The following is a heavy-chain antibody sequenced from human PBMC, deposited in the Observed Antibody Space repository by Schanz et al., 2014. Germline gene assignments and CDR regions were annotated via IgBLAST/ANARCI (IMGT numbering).Heavy chain of an antibody. J-gene: IGHJ4*02. CDR1: GYTFAMYD. CDR3: ERGYSGYSHFDY. V-gene: IGHV7-4-1*02. D-gene: IGHD5-12*01. CDR2: INTNTANP. Sequence: QVQLVQSGSELKKPGASVKVSCKASGYTFAMYDMNWVRQPPGQGLEWMGWINTNTANPTYAQGFTGRFVYKLDASVHTAYLEISSPKAEDTAVDYGERGYSGYSHFDYWGQGALVTVSS.